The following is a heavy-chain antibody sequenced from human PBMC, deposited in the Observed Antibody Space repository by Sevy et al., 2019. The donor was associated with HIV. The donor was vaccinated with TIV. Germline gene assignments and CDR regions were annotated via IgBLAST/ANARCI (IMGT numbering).Heavy chain of an antibody. Sequence: GGSLRLSCAASGFTFSSYWMHWVRQAPGKGLVWVSRINSDGSSTSYADSVKGRFTISRDNDKNTLYLQMNSVRAEDTAVYYCARGLTYYDFWSGYYTSNYYYGMDVWGQGTTVTVSS. CDR1: GFTFSSYW. D-gene: IGHD3-3*01. J-gene: IGHJ6*02. CDR3: ARGLTYYDFWSGYYTSNYYYGMDV. V-gene: IGHV3-74*01. CDR2: INSDGSST.